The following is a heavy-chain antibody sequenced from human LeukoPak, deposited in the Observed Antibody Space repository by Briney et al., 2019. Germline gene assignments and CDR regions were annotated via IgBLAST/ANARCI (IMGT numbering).Heavy chain of an antibody. Sequence: PSETLSLTCIVSGGSISNSSYFWAWIRQPPGKGLEWIGTIYYSGSTYYNPSLKSRVTISVDTSRDQFSLKLSSVSAADTAVYYCARRAGSGNWNPPWGLYYYMDVWGKGTTVTVSS. V-gene: IGHV4-39*01. CDR1: GGSISNSSYF. CDR3: ARRAGSGNWNPPWGLYYYMDV. CDR2: IYYSGST. J-gene: IGHJ6*03. D-gene: IGHD1-1*01.